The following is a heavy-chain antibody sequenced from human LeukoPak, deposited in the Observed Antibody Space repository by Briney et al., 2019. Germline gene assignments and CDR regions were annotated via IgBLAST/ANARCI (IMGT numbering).Heavy chain of an antibody. Sequence: PGGSLRLSCAASGFTFSNYWMHWVRQVPGKGLVWVSRINTGGSSTTYADSVKGRFTISRDNAKNTLYLQMNNLRAEDTAVYYCARSNHADDYWGQGTLVTVSS. CDR3: ARSNHADDY. CDR1: GFTFSNYW. CDR2: INTGGSST. J-gene: IGHJ4*02. V-gene: IGHV3-74*01. D-gene: IGHD4-11*01.